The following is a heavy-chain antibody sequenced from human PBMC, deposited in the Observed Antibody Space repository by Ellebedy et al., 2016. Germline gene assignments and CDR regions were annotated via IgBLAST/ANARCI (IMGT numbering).Heavy chain of an antibody. V-gene: IGHV3-74*03. J-gene: IGHJ4*02. D-gene: IGHD6-19*01. CDR3: VRDQAVAGAFDY. CDR2: IKSDGNFI. CDR1: GFTFSTHW. Sequence: GGSLRLXXAASGFTFSTHWMHWVRQAPGKGLVWVSRIKSDGNFISYADSVKGRFTISRDNAKNTLYLQMNSLRAEDTAVYYCVRDQAVAGAFDYWGQGTLVTVSS.